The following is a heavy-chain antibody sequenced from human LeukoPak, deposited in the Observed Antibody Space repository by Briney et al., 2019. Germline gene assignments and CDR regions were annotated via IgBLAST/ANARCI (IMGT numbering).Heavy chain of an antibody. CDR2: IYYSGST. CDR1: GTSFTSYY. V-gene: IGHV4-39*01. J-gene: IGHJ6*03. D-gene: IGHD3-22*01. Sequence: PSETLSLACGVSGTSFTSYYWSWIRQTPGKGLEWIGSIYYSGSTYYNPSLKSRVTISVDTSKNQFSLKLSSVTAADTAVYYCARHPYYYDSSGYYGYYYYMDVWGKGTTVTVSS. CDR3: ARHPYYYDSSGYYGYYYYMDV.